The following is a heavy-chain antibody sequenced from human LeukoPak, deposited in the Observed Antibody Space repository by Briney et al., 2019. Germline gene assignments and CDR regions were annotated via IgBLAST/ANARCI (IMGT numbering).Heavy chain of an antibody. D-gene: IGHD3-22*01. J-gene: IGHJ4*02. Sequence: ASVKVSFKASRYTFSSYDINWVREAAGQELDWMGWMNPNTGRTGFAQKFQDRLTMTRDTSISTAYMELSSLRSEDTAVYYCARLSQTPDYYSSGGYYYLGYWGQGTPVTVSS. V-gene: IGHV1-8*01. CDR3: ARLSQTPDYYSSGGYYYLGY. CDR2: MNPNTGRT. CDR1: RYTFSSYD.